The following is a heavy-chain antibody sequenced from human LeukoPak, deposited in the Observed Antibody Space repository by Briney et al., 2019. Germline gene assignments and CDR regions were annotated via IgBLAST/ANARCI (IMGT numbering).Heavy chain of an antibody. J-gene: IGHJ3*02. CDR3: VIETVGAFDI. CDR1: GGSISSSSYY. V-gene: IGHV4-39*07. Sequence: SSETLSLTCTVSGGSISSSSYYWGWIRQPPGKGLEWIGSIYYSGSTYYNPSLKGRVTISVDTSKNQFSLKLSSVTAADTAVYYCVIETVGAFDIWGQGTMVTVSS. CDR2: IYYSGST. D-gene: IGHD1-26*01.